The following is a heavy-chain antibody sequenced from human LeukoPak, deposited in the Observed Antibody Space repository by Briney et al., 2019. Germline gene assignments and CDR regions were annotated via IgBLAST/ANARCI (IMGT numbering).Heavy chain of an antibody. J-gene: IGHJ4*02. CDR2: IYTSGST. CDR3: ARYYGGTSFYFDY. CDR1: GGSISSYY. D-gene: IGHD4-17*01. V-gene: IGHV4-4*07. Sequence: SETLSLTCTVSGGSISSYYWSWIRQPAGKGLEWIGRIYTSGSTNYNPSLKSRVTISIDTSRNQFSLKLSSVTAADTAVYYCARYYGGTSFYFDYWGQGTLVTVSS.